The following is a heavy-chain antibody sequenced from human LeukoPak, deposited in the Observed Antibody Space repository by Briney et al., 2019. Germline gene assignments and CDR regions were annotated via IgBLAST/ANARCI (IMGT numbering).Heavy chain of an antibody. J-gene: IGHJ4*02. CDR2: INHSGST. CDR1: GGSFSGYY. Sequence: PSETLSLTCAVYGGSFSGYYWSWIRQPPGKGLEWIGEINHSGSTNYNPSLKSRVTISVDTSKNQFSLKLSSVTAADTAVYYCARVVRSQGLGHRGQGTLVTVSS. CDR3: ARVVRSQGLGH. V-gene: IGHV4-34*01. D-gene: IGHD3-16*01.